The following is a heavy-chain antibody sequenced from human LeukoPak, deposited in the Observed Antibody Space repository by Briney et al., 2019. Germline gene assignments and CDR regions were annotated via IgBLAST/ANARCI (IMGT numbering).Heavy chain of an antibody. J-gene: IGHJ4*02. Sequence: GGSLLLSCAASGFTFSSYWMSWVRQAPGKGLEGVANIKQDGSEKYYVDSVKGRSTISRDNAKNSLYLQMNSLRAEDTAVYYCARDRLIAVAGIGDYWGQGTLVTVSS. CDR2: IKQDGSEK. V-gene: IGHV3-7*01. CDR1: GFTFSSYW. D-gene: IGHD6-19*01. CDR3: ARDRLIAVAGIGDY.